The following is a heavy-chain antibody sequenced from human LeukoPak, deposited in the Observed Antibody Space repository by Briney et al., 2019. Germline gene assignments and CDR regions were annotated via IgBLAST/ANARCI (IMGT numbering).Heavy chain of an antibody. CDR3: AKGHYYDSSGYYPEWYFDL. D-gene: IGHD3-22*01. V-gene: IGHV3-23*01. Sequence: AGGSLRLSCAASGFTFSSYAMSWVRQAPGKGLEWVSAISGSGGSTYYADSVKGRFTISRDNSKNTLYLQMNSLRAEDTAVYYCAKGHYYDSSGYYPEWYFDLRGRGTLVTVSS. CDR2: ISGSGGST. CDR1: GFTFSSYA. J-gene: IGHJ2*01.